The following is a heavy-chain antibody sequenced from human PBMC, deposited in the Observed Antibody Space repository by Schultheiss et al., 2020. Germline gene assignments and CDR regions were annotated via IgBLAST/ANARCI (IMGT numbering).Heavy chain of an antibody. CDR2: INHSGST. D-gene: IGHD6-13*01. CDR1: GGSSSGYY. Sequence: SETLSLTCAVYGGSSSGYYWSWIRQPPGKGLEWIGEINHSGSTNYNPSLKSRVTISVDTSKNQFSLKLSSVTAADTAVYYCARRHGIAAASTRNPQRYYYYGMDVWGQGATVTVSS. V-gene: IGHV4-34*01. J-gene: IGHJ6*02. CDR3: ARRHGIAAASTRNPQRYYYYGMDV.